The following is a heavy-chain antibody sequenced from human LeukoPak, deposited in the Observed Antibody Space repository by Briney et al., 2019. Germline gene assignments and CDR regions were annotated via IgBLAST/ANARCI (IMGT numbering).Heavy chain of an antibody. D-gene: IGHD3-22*01. V-gene: IGHV1-46*01. CDR2: INPSGGRT. J-gene: IGHJ5*02. Sequence: WASVKVSCKASGYTFTSYYIYWMRQAHGHGLDWIGIINPSGGRTNYAHKFQGRVTMTRDMSTSTVYMELSSLRSEDTAVYYCARGAHVRMYDSNHNCFDPWGQGTLVTVSS. CDR3: ARGAHVRMYDSNHNCFDP. CDR1: GYTFTSYY.